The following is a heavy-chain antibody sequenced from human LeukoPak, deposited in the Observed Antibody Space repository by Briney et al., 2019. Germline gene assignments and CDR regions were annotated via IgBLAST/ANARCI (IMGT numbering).Heavy chain of an antibody. CDR1: GYSISSGYY. V-gene: IGHV4-61*01. D-gene: IGHD3-22*01. CDR2: IYYSGST. J-gene: IGHJ5*02. CDR3: ARDWVRYYDSSGSGFDP. Sequence: PSETLSLTCTVSGYSISSGYYWGRIRQPPGKGLEWIGYIYYSGSTNYNPSLKSRVTISVDTSKNQFSLKLSSVTAADTAVYYCARDWVRYYDSSGSGFDPWGQGTLVTVSS.